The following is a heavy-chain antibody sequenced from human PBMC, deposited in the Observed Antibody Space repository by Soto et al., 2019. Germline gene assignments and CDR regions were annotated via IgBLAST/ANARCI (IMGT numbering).Heavy chain of an antibody. J-gene: IGHJ6*03. D-gene: IGHD5-12*01. Sequence: QVQLVQSGAEVKEPGASVTVSCRASGDRFTDYYMHWVRQAPGQGLEWMGWINPNSGVTKYAQKFQGWVTMTRDTSIRTVYMQRICLGFDDTAIYYCARESGGATSTLDYYYFYMDVWGTGTTVTVSS. CDR1: GDRFTDYY. CDR3: ARESGGATSTLDYYYFYMDV. CDR2: INPNSGVT. V-gene: IGHV1-2*04.